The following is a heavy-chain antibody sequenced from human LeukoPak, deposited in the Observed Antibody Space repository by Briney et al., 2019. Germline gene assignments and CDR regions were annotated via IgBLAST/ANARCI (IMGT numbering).Heavy chain of an antibody. CDR3: ARDLGYDYVWGSYRYPYYFDY. CDR2: IKQDGSEK. V-gene: IGHV3-7*01. J-gene: IGHJ4*02. Sequence: GGSLRLSCAASGFTFSNAWMSWVRQAPGKGLEWVANIKQDGSEKYYVDSMKGRFTISRDNAKNSLYLQMNSLRAEDTAVYYCARDLGYDYVWGSYRYPYYFDYWGQGTLVTVSS. D-gene: IGHD3-16*02. CDR1: GFTFSNAW.